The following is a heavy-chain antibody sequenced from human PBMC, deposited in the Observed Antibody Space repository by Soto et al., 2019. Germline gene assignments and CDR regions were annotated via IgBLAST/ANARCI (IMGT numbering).Heavy chain of an antibody. CDR2: IYHSGST. V-gene: IGHV4-30-2*01. Sequence: SATLSLTCAVSSPSIIRGGFSWSWIRQPPGKGLEWIGYIYHSGSTYYNPSLKSRVTISVDRSKNQFSLKLSSVTAADTAVYYCARVPDRWGQGTLVTVS. CDR3: ARVPDR. CDR1: SPSIIRGGFS. D-gene: IGHD2-2*01. J-gene: IGHJ5*02.